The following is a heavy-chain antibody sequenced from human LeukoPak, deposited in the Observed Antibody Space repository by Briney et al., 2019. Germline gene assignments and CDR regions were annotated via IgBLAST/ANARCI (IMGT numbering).Heavy chain of an antibody. Sequence: GGSLRLSCAASGFTFSSYSMNWVRQAPGKGLEWVSSISSSSSYIYYADPVKGRFTISRDNAKNSLYLQMNSPRAEDTAVYYCARGTGTIFGVVIKRNWFDPWGQGTLVTVSS. J-gene: IGHJ5*02. CDR3: ARGTGTIFGVVIKRNWFDP. V-gene: IGHV3-21*01. CDR1: GFTFSSYS. D-gene: IGHD3-3*01. CDR2: ISSSSSYI.